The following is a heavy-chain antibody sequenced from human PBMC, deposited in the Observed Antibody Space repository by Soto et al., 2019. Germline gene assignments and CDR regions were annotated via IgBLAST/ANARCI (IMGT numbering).Heavy chain of an antibody. CDR2: IYTSGST. J-gene: IGHJ6*02. V-gene: IGHV4-4*07. Sequence: PSETLSLTCTVSGGSISSYYWSWIRQPAGKGLEWIGRIYTSGSTNYNPSLKSRVTMSLDTSMNQFSLKLTSVTAADTALYYCARGNCSSPNCYSFSGYYGMDVWGQGTTVTVSS. D-gene: IGHD2-2*01. CDR1: GGSISSYY. CDR3: ARGNCSSPNCYSFSGYYGMDV.